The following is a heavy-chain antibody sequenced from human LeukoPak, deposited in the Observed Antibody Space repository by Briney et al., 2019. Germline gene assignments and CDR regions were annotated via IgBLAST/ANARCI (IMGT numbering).Heavy chain of an antibody. CDR2: IYPGDSDT. CDR3: ARHGVASGSSSDY. V-gene: IGHV5-51*01. J-gene: IGHJ4*02. Sequence: GESLKISCKGSGYSFTNYWIAWVRQMPGKGLEWMGIIYPGDSDTRYSPSLQGQVTISADKSISTACLQWSSLKASDTAMYYCARHGVASGSSSDYWGQGTLVTVSS. D-gene: IGHD1-26*01. CDR1: GYSFTNYW.